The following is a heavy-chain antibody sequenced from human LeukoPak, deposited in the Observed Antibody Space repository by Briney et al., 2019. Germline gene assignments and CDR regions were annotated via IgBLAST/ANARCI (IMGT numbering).Heavy chain of an antibody. Sequence: SVKVSCKASGFTFTSSAMQWVRQARGQRLEWIGWIVVGSGNTNYAQKFQGRVTSTRDMSTSTAYMELSSLRSEDTAVYYCAAVRYCSGGSCYGVPRPFDYWGQGTLVTVSS. J-gene: IGHJ4*02. D-gene: IGHD2-15*01. CDR2: IVVGSGNT. V-gene: IGHV1-58*02. CDR3: AAVRYCSGGSCYGVPRPFDY. CDR1: GFTFTSSA.